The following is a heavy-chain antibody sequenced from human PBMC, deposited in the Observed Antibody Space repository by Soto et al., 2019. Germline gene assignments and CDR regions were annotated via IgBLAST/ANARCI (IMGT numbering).Heavy chain of an antibody. CDR1: GYSISRGYH. J-gene: IGHJ3*01. V-gene: IGHV4-38-2*01. CDR2: VYHSGNI. Sequence: PSDTLSLTCAVSGYSISRGYHWGWIRQLPGKGLEWVGNVYHSGNIRSNPSLKSRVTVSADTSKNQFSLELKSVDVADTAVYYCARGNYYDFEGINGAFDVWGQGTMVTVSS. D-gene: IGHD3-22*01. CDR3: ARGNYYDFEGINGAFDV.